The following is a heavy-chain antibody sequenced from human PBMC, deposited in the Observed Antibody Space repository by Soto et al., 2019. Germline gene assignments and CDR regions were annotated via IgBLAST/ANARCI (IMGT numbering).Heavy chain of an antibody. D-gene: IGHD3-22*01. J-gene: IGHJ4*02. V-gene: IGHV1-69*13. Sequence: SVKVSCKASGGTFSRYTITWARQAPGQGLEWMGGITPMFGTPNYAQKFQGRVTITADESTSTAYMELSSLRSEDTAMYYCARDGTLYDSSAYYYLYWGQGTLVTVSS. CDR2: ITPMFGTP. CDR1: GGTFSRYT. CDR3: ARDGTLYDSSAYYYLY.